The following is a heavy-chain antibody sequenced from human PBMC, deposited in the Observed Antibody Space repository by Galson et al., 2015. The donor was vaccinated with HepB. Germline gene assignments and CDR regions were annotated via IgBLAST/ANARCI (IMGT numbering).Heavy chain of an antibody. V-gene: IGHV3-33*08. D-gene: IGHD6-19*01. Sequence: SLRLSCAASGFTFSSYGMHWVRQAPGKGLEWVAVIWYDGSNKYYADSVKGRFTISRDNSKNTLYLQMNSLRAEDTAVYYCASAEAGRTIGYFQHWGQGTLVAVSS. CDR3: ASAEAGRTIGYFQH. CDR1: GFTFSSYG. CDR2: IWYDGSNK. J-gene: IGHJ1*01.